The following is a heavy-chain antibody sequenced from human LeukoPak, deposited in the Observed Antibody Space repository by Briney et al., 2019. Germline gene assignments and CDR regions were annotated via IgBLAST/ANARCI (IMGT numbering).Heavy chain of an antibody. CDR2: IYYSGST. CDR1: GGSISSYY. J-gene: IGHJ4*02. V-gene: IGHV4-39*01. Sequence: SETLSLTCTVSGGSISSYYWGWIRQPPGKGLEWIGSIYYSGSTYYNPSLKSRVTISVDTSKNQFSLKLSSVTAADTAVYYCARRGFLEWEYYFDYWGQGTLVTVSS. CDR3: ARRGFLEWEYYFDY. D-gene: IGHD3-3*01.